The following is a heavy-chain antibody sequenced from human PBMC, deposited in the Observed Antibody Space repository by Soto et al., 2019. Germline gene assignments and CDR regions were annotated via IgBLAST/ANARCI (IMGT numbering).Heavy chain of an antibody. CDR1: GGTFSSYA. Sequence: GASVKVSCKASGGTFSSYAISWVRQAPGQGLEWMGGIIPIFGTANYAQKFQGRVTITADESTSTAYMELSSLRSEDTAVYYCARVSNGFWSGPYSGYYYYGMDVWGQGTTVTVSS. V-gene: IGHV1-69*13. D-gene: IGHD3-3*01. J-gene: IGHJ6*02. CDR2: IIPIFGTA. CDR3: ARVSNGFWSGPYSGYYYYGMDV.